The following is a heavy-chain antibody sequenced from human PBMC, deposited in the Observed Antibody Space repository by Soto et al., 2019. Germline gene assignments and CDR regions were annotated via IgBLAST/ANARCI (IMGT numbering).Heavy chain of an antibody. CDR1: GYTFTSYA. V-gene: IGHV1-3*01. CDR3: ARDEERRFWFDP. Sequence: QVQLVQSGAEVKKPGASVKVSCKASGYTFTSYAMHWVRQAPGQRLEWMGWINAGNGNTKYSQKFQGRVTITRDTSASTAYMELSSLRSEDTAVYYCARDEERRFWFDPWGQGTLVTVSS. J-gene: IGHJ5*02. D-gene: IGHD1-1*01. CDR2: INAGNGNT.